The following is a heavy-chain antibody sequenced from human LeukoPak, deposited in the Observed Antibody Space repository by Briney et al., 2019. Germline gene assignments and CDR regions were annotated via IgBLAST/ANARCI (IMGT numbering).Heavy chain of an antibody. CDR2: ISGSGGST. CDR1: GFTFSSYA. D-gene: IGHD2-2*01. J-gene: IGHJ6*02. CDR3: AKDLFTSAVTSHYYDYYGMDV. V-gene: IGHV3-23*01. Sequence: GGSLRLSCAASGFTFSSYAMSWVRQAPGKGLEWVSAISGSGGSTYYADSVKGRFTISRDNSKNTLYLQMNSLRAEDTAVYYCAKDLFTSAVTSHYYDYYGMDVWGQGTTVTVSS.